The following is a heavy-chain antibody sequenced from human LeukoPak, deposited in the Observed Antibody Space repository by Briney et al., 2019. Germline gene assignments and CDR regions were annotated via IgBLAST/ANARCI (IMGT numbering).Heavy chain of an antibody. CDR2: ISAYNGNT. Sequence: ASVKVSCKAPGYTFTSYGISWVRQAPGQGLEWMGWISAYNGNTNYAQKLQGRVTMTTDTSTSTAYMELRSLRSDDTAVYYCARALYYYDSSGYWGQGTLVTVSS. CDR1: GYTFTSYG. V-gene: IGHV1-18*01. CDR3: ARALYYYDSSGY. J-gene: IGHJ4*02. D-gene: IGHD3-22*01.